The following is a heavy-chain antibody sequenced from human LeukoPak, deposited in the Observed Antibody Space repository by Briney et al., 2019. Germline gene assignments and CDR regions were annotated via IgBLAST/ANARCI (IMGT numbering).Heavy chain of an antibody. CDR2: IKQDGSEK. J-gene: IGHJ3*02. CDR3: AKGAGVHDAFDI. V-gene: IGHV3-7*02. CDR1: GFTFTTYW. Sequence: GGSLRLSCAASGFTFTTYWMTWVRQAPGKGLEWVANIKQDGSEKYYVDSVKGRFTISRDNAKNSLYLQMNSLRAEDTAVYFCAKGAGVHDAFDIWGQGTMVTVS. D-gene: IGHD6-19*01.